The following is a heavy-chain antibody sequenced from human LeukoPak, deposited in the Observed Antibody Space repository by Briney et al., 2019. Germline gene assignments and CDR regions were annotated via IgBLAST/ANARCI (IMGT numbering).Heavy chain of an antibody. J-gene: IGHJ4*02. CDR3: ARESYDSSGYYHVDY. D-gene: IGHD3-22*01. V-gene: IGHV1-18*01. CDR1: GGTFSSYG. CDR2: ISAYNGNT. Sequence: ASVKVSCKASGGTFSSYGISWVRQAPGQGLEWMGWISAYNGNTNYAQKLQGRVTMTTDTSTSTAYMELRSLRSDDTAVYYCARESYDSSGYYHVDYWGQGTLVTVSS.